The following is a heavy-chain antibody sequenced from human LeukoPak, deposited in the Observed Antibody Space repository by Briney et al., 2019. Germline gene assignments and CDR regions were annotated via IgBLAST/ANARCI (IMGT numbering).Heavy chain of an antibody. CDR3: AKTTVVTLVWFDP. CDR2: TSGSGGST. CDR1: GFTFSSYA. D-gene: IGHD4-23*01. J-gene: IGHJ5*02. V-gene: IGHV3-23*01. Sequence: GGSLRLSCAASGFTFSSYAMSWARQAPGKGLEWVSATSGSGGSTYYADSVKGRFTISRDNSKNTLYLQMNSLRAEDTAVYYCAKTTVVTLVWFDPWGQGTLVTVSS.